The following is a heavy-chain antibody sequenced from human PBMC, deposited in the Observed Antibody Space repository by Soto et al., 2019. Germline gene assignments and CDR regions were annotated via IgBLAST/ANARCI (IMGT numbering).Heavy chain of an antibody. D-gene: IGHD2-21*02. CDR2: ISGSGGST. J-gene: IGHJ4*02. CDR3: AKGYPTPQDHIVVVTAIPYYFDY. CDR1: GFTFSSYA. Sequence: EVQLLESGGGLVQPGGSLRLSCAASGFTFSSYAMSWVRQAPGKGLEWVSAISGSGGSTYYADSVKGRFTISRDNSKNTLYLQMNSLRAEDTAVYYCAKGYPTPQDHIVVVTAIPYYFDYWGQGTLVTVSS. V-gene: IGHV3-23*01.